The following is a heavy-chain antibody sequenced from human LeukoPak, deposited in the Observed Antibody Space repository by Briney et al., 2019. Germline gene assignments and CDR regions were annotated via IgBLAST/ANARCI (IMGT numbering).Heavy chain of an antibody. D-gene: IGHD1-1*01. J-gene: IGHJ4*02. CDR3: ARLTGTFDY. CDR2: IYHSGST. CDR1: GYSISSGYY. Sequence: SETLSLTCAVSGYSISSGYYWGWIRQPPGKGLEWIGSIYHSGSTYYNPSLKSRVTISVDTSKNQFSLKLSSVTAADTAVYYCARLTGTFDYWGQGTLVAFSS. V-gene: IGHV4-38-2*01.